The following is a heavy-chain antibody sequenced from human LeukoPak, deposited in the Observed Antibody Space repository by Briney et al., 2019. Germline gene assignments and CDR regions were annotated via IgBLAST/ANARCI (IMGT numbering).Heavy chain of an antibody. Sequence: ASETLSLTCAGYGASFRGYYWSWIRQPPGKGLEWIGEFNHRGSTNYNPSLKSRVTISVDTSKNQFSLKLSSGTDAATALYYCARDDKRYCSGGSCPRHFDYWGQGTLVTVSS. CDR3: ARDDKRYCSGGSCPRHFDY. V-gene: IGHV4-34*01. J-gene: IGHJ4*02. CDR2: FNHRGST. CDR1: GASFRGYY. D-gene: IGHD2-15*01.